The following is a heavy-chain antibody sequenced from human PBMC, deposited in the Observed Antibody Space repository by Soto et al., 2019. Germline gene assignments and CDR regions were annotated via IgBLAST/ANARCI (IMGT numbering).Heavy chain of an antibody. CDR2: ISSSGDII. CDR3: ARDLGYYDSSGYFDY. Sequence: QVQLVESGGGLVKPGGSLRLSCAASGFTFSDHYMSWIRQAPGKGLEWVSDISSSGDIIYYADSVKGRFTISRDNAKNSLYLQMNTLRAEDTAVYYCARDLGYYDSSGYFDYWGQGTLVTVSS. J-gene: IGHJ4*02. V-gene: IGHV3-11*01. CDR1: GFTFSDHY. D-gene: IGHD3-22*01.